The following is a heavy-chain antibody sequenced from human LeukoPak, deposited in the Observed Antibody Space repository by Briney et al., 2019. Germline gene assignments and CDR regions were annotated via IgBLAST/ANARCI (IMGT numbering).Heavy chain of an antibody. V-gene: IGHV3-7*01. CDR3: ARQYGSYVDFDY. CDR1: GFTFSSYW. CDR2: IKQDGSEK. J-gene: IGHJ4*02. D-gene: IGHD3-16*01. Sequence: GGSLRLSCAASGFTFSSYWMSWVRQAPGKGLERVANIKQDGSEKYYVDSVKGRFTISRDNAKNSLYLQMNSLRAEDTAVYYCARQYGSYVDFDYWGQGTLVTVPS.